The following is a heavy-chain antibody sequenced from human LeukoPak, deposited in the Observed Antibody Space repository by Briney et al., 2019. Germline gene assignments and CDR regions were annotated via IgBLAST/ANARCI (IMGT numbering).Heavy chain of an antibody. D-gene: IGHD3-10*01. Sequence: GGSLRLSCTASGYTFSDYGMHWVRQAPGKGLEWLSVISYSGVVKFYADSVKGRFTISRDNAKNSLYLQMNSLRAEDTAVYHCARDMDGYFDYWGQGTLVTVSS. CDR3: ARDMDGYFDY. V-gene: IGHV3-33*08. CDR1: GYTFSDYG. CDR2: ISYSGVVK. J-gene: IGHJ4*02.